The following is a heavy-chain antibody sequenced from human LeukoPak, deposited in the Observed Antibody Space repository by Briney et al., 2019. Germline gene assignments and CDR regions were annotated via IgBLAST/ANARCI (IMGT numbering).Heavy chain of an antibody. V-gene: IGHV3-30*04. CDR1: GFTFSSYT. Sequence: TGGSLTLFCAGSGFTFSSYTMYWPRQTPAKGREGVAALSYDGINRLYGDSVRARLTIYRDHSRNTLFPELSSVRAVDTTIYYCARMITFHYFDSSSYSSPFDYWGQSTLVTVSS. J-gene: IGHJ4*02. D-gene: IGHD3-22*01. CDR3: ARMITFHYFDSSSYSSPFDY. CDR2: LSYDGINR.